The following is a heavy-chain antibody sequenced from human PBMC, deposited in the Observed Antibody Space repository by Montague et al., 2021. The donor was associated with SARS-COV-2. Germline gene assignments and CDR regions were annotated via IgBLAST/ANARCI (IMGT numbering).Heavy chain of an antibody. CDR1: GGTLSSTSFY. Sequence: SETLSLTCSVSGGTLSSTSFYWGWIRQPPGRGLEWIGTMHYSGRPYYNPSLQSRVTISADRSKNRFSLNLGSVTASDTAVYYCARHGPYYEISTGYFRPYYFDHWGQGSLVTVAS. CDR3: ARHGPYYEISTGYFRPYYFDH. CDR2: MHYSGRP. V-gene: IGHV4-39*01. J-gene: IGHJ4*02. D-gene: IGHD3-9*01.